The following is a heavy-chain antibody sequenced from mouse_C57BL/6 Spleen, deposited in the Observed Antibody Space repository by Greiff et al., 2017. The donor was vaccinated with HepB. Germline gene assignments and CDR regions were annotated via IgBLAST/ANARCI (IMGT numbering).Heavy chain of an antibody. CDR1: GYAFSSSW. CDR3: ARSGSNWYFDV. D-gene: IGHD1-1*01. V-gene: IGHV1-82*01. J-gene: IGHJ1*03. CDR2: IYPGDGDT. Sequence: QVQLQQSGPELVKPGASVKISCKASGYAFSSSWMNWVKQRPGKGLEWIGRIYPGDGDTNYNGKFKGKATLTADKSSSTAYMQLSSLTSEDSAVYFCARSGSNWYFDVGGTGTTVTVSS.